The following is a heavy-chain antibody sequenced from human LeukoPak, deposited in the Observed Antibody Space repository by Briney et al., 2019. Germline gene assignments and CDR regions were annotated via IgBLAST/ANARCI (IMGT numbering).Heavy chain of an antibody. V-gene: IGHV3-7*01. Sequence: PGGSLRLSCAASGFTFSSYWMSWVRQAPGKGLEGVANIKQDGSEKYYVDSVKGRFTISRDNAKNSLYLQMNSLRAEDTAVYYCARGIVGATPPLDYWGQGTLVTVSS. CDR2: IKQDGSEK. CDR3: ARGIVGATPPLDY. D-gene: IGHD1-26*01. CDR1: GFTFSSYW. J-gene: IGHJ4*02.